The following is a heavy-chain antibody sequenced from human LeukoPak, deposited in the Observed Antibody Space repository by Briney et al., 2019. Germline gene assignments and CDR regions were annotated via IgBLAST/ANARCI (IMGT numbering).Heavy chain of an antibody. CDR2: IIPIFGTA. V-gene: IGHV1-69*13. Sequence: SVKVSCKASGGTFIIYAISWVRQAPGQGLEWMGGIIPIFGTANYAQKFQGRVTITADESTSTAYMELSSLRSEDTAVYYCARDRLKTRGYSGYDHDLEDGFDYWGQGTLVTVSS. J-gene: IGHJ4*02. CDR3: ARDRLKTRGYSGYDHDLEDGFDY. D-gene: IGHD5-12*01. CDR1: GGTFIIYA.